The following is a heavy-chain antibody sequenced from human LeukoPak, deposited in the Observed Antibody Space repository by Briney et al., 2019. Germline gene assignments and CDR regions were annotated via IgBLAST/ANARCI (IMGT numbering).Heavy chain of an antibody. D-gene: IGHD6-19*01. V-gene: IGHV3-21*01. Sequence: GGSLRLSCAASGFTFSSYSMNWVRQAPGKGLEWVSSISSSSSYIYYADSVKGRFTISRDNAKNSLYLQKNSLRAEDTAVYYCARDRASGWYRAYDYWGQGTLVTVSS. CDR3: ARDRASGWYRAYDY. CDR1: GFTFSSYS. J-gene: IGHJ4*02. CDR2: ISSSSSYI.